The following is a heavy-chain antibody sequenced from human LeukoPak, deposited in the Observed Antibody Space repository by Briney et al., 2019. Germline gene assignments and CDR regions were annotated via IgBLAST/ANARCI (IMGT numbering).Heavy chain of an antibody. Sequence: GGSLRLSCAASGFTSSNYWMSWVRQAPGKGLGWVAVISYDGSNKYYADSVKGRFTISRDNSKNTLYLQMNSLRAEDTAVYYCARDDYSNYYYFDYWGQGTLVTVSS. CDR1: GFTSSNYW. CDR3: ARDDYSNYYYFDY. V-gene: IGHV3-30-3*01. CDR2: ISYDGSNK. D-gene: IGHD4-11*01. J-gene: IGHJ4*02.